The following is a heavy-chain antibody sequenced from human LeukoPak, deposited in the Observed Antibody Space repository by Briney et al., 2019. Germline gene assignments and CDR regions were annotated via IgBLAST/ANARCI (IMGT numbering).Heavy chain of an antibody. D-gene: IGHD6-13*01. CDR1: GFTFSSYS. V-gene: IGHV3-21*01. Sequence: GGSLRLSCAASGFTFSSYSMNWVRQAPGKGLEWVSSISSSSSYIYYADSVKGRITISRDNAKNSLYLQMNSLRAEATAVYNCARAPADSSSWSDYWGQGTLVTVSS. CDR3: ARAPADSSSWSDY. J-gene: IGHJ4*02. CDR2: ISSSSSYI.